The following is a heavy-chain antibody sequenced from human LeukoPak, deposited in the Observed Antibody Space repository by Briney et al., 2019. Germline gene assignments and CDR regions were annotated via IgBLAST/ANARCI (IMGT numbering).Heavy chain of an antibody. J-gene: IGHJ6*02. CDR1: GYTFTGYY. D-gene: IGHD2-15*01. V-gene: IGHV1-2*02. CDR3: ARDHSGGNLYGMDV. Sequence: ASVKVSCKASGYTFTGYYMHWVRQAPGQGLEWMGWINPNSGGTNYAQKFQGRVTMTRDMSISTAYMELSRLRSDDTAVYYCARDHSGGNLYGMDVWGQGTTVTVSS. CDR2: INPNSGGT.